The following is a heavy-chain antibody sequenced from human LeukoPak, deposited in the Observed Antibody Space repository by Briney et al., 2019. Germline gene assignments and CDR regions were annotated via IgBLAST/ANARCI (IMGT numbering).Heavy chain of an antibody. J-gene: IGHJ6*04. CDR1: GGTFSSYA. D-gene: IGHD6-19*01. Sequence: SVKVSCKASGGTFSSYAISWVRQAPGQGLEWMGGIIPIFGTANYAQKFQGRVTITADESTSTAYMELSSLRSEDTAVYYRARGGSSGYGYYYYGMDVWGKGTTVTVSS. CDR3: ARGGSSGYGYYYYGMDV. V-gene: IGHV1-69*13. CDR2: IIPIFGTA.